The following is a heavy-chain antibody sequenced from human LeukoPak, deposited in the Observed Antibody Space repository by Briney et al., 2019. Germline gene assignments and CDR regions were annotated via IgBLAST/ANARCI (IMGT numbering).Heavy chain of an antibody. Sequence: SETLSVSCADSGGSITSSNVWSGARQPPGKGLEWSWEIYHSGSTNYKPSLKSRVTISVDKSTNPFYLKLSSVTAADTAVYYCARDVSSYPDYWGQGTLGTVSS. CDR3: ARDVSSYPDY. J-gene: IGHJ4*02. D-gene: IGHD3-22*01. CDR1: GGSITSSNV. V-gene: IGHV4-4*02. CDR2: IYHSGST.